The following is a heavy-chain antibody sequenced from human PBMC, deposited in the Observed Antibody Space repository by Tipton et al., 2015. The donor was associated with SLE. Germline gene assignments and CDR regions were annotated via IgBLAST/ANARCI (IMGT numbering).Heavy chain of an antibody. CDR2: ISHSGSA. V-gene: IGHV4-59*01. D-gene: IGHD3-22*01. CDR1: GGSIRGYY. J-gene: IGHJ4*02. Sequence: GLVKPSETLSLTCTVSGGSIRGYYWSWIRQPPGNGLEWIGCISHSGSAIYNPSLKSRVTIPIDTSKNQVSLKVSSVTAADTAIYYCAREMGFDSSGNYNPFDYWGQGTLVTVSS. CDR3: AREMGFDSSGNYNPFDY.